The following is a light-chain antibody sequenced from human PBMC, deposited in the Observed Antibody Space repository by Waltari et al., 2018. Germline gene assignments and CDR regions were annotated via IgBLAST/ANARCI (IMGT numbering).Light chain of an antibody. CDR1: QSISGA. CDR2: GAS. V-gene: IGKV3-20*01. J-gene: IGKJ1*01. CDR3: QHYVRLPVT. Sequence: EIVLTQSPGTLSLSPGERATLSCRASQSISGALAWYQQKPGQAPRLLIYGASNRATGIPDRFSGSGSGTEFSLTVSRLEPEDSAVYYCQHYVRLPVTFGQGTRVEI.